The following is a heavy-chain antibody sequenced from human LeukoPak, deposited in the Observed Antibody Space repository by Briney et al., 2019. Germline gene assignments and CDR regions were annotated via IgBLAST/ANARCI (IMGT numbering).Heavy chain of an antibody. CDR2: INHSGST. Sequence: SSETLSLTCAVYGGSFSGYYWSWIRQPPGKGLEWIGEINHSGSTNYNPSLKSRVTISVDTSKNQFSLKLSSVTAADTAVYYCARPRSQGSSSSRSGWYFDLWGRGTLVTVSS. CDR1: GGSFSGYY. CDR3: ARPRSQGSSSSRSGWYFDL. J-gene: IGHJ2*01. V-gene: IGHV4-34*01. D-gene: IGHD6-6*01.